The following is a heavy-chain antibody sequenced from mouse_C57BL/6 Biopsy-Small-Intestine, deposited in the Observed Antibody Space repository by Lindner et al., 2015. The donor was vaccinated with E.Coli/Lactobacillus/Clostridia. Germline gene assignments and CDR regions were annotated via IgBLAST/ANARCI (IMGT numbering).Heavy chain of an antibody. V-gene: IGHV1-81*01. Sequence: VQLRESGAELARPGASVKLSCKASGYTFTSYGISWVKQRTGQGLEWIGEIYPRSGNTYYNEKFKGKATLTADKSSSTAYMELRSLTSEDSAVYFCARRDDYVPFAYWGQGTLVTVSA. CDR2: IYPRSGNT. CDR1: GYTFTSYG. D-gene: IGHD2-4*01. CDR3: ARRDDYVPFAY. J-gene: IGHJ3*01.